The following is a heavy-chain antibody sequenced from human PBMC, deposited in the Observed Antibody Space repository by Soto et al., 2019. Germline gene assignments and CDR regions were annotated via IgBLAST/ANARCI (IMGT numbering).Heavy chain of an antibody. V-gene: IGHV1-18*01. D-gene: IGHD6-19*01. CDR3: ARVLAVAGTLYFDY. J-gene: IGHJ4*02. CDR2: ISAYNGNT. Sequence: ASVKVSCKASGYTFTSYGISWVRQAPGQGLEWMGWISAYNGNTNYAQKLQGRVTMTTDTSTSTAYMELRSLRSDDTAVYYCARVLAVAGTLYFDYWGQGTLVTVSS. CDR1: GYTFTSYG.